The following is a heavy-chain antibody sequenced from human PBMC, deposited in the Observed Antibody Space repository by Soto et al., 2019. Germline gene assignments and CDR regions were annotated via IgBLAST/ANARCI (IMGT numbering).Heavy chain of an antibody. CDR1: GGTFSSYA. J-gene: IGHJ4*02. CDR3: ARVLPGGYDPFDY. CDR2: IIPIFGTA. V-gene: IGHV1-69*13. Sequence: GASVKVSCKASGGTFSSYAISWVRQAPGQGLEWMGGIIPIFGTANYAQKFQGRVTITADESTSTAYMELSSLRSEDTAVYYCARVLPGGYDPFDYWGQGTLVTVSS. D-gene: IGHD5-12*01.